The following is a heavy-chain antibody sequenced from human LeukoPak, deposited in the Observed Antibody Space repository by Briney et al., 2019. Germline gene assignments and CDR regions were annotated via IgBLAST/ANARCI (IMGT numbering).Heavy chain of an antibody. CDR2: IWHDGSHK. CDR3: VRGWGSNVYASAFDV. CDR1: GFTFSTYG. J-gene: IGHJ3*01. Sequence: GGSLRLSCAASGFTFSTYGMHWVRQAPGKGLEWVTVIWHDGSHKDYADSVKGRFTISRDNSKDTLYLQMNDLRAEDTAVYFCVRGWGSNVYASAFDVWGQGTMVTVSS. D-gene: IGHD3-16*01. V-gene: IGHV3-33*01.